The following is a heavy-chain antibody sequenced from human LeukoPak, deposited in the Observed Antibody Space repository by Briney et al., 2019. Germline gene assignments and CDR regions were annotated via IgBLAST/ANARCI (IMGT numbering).Heavy chain of an antibody. CDR1: GYTFTSYD. J-gene: IGHJ6*02. V-gene: IGHV1-8*01. CDR3: ARSAAGEYQLLYLNYYYYYGMDV. CDR2: MNPNSGNT. D-gene: IGHD2-2*02. Sequence: ASVKVSCEASGYTFTSYDINWVRQATGQGLEWMGWMNPNSGNTGYAQKFQGRVTMTRNTSISTAYMELRSLRSDDTAVYYCARSAAGEYQLLYLNYYYYYGMDVWGQGTTVTVSS.